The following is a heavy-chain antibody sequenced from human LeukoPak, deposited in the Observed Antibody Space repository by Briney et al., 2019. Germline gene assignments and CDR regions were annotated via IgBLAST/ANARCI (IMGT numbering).Heavy chain of an antibody. CDR1: GGSISSYY. V-gene: IGHV4-59*01. J-gene: IGHJ3*02. Sequence: SETLSLTCTVSGGSISSYYWSWIRQPPGKGLEWIGYIYYSGSTNYNPSLKSRVTISVDTSKNQFSLKLSSVTAADTAVYYCAWFRTYYYDSSGYKILRCGAFDIWGQGTMVTVSS. D-gene: IGHD3-22*01. CDR3: AWFRTYYYDSSGYKILRCGAFDI. CDR2: IYYSGST.